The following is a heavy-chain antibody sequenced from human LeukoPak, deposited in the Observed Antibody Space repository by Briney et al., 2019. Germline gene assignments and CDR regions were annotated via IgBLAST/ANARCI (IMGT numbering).Heavy chain of an antibody. CDR3: ARGRDCSSTSCPIDAGAMDV. D-gene: IGHD2-2*01. Sequence: SETLSLTCAIYGGSFSDYKWSWVRQPPGKGPEWIGEINHSGSTNYNPSLKSRVTISVDTSKNQFSLKMSSVPAADTAVYYCARGRDCSSTSCPIDAGAMDVWGQGTTVTVSS. CDR1: GGSFSDYK. J-gene: IGHJ6*02. V-gene: IGHV4-34*01. CDR2: INHSGST.